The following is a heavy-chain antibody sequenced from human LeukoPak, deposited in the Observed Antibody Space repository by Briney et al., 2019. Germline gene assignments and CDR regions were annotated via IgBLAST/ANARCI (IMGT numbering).Heavy chain of an antibody. V-gene: IGHV4-39*01. D-gene: IGHD2-15*01. CDR2: IYYSGST. Sequence: SETLSLTCTVSCGSISSSTYYWAWIRQPPGTGLEWIGTIYYSGSTFYSPSLKSRVTISVDTSKNQFSLRLSSVTAADTAVYYCARLGCSGRSCFSAWNDYWGQGTLVTVSS. CDR3: ARLGCSGRSCFSAWNDY. CDR1: CGSISSSTYY. J-gene: IGHJ4*02.